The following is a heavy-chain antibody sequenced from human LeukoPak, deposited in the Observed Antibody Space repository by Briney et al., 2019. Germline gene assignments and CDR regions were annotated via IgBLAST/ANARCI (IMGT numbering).Heavy chain of an antibody. J-gene: IGHJ6*02. CDR2: VGSSVNTT. CDR1: GFTFSNYA. D-gene: IGHD3-9*01. CDR3: ARDQAFDWFYYYYVMDV. Sequence: GGSLRLSCAASGFTFSNYALSWVRQAPGKGLEWVSSVGSSVNTTHYADSVKGRFTISRDNSKNTLYLQMNSLSAEDTAIYYCARDQAFDWFYYYYVMDVWGLGTTVIVSS. V-gene: IGHV3-23*01.